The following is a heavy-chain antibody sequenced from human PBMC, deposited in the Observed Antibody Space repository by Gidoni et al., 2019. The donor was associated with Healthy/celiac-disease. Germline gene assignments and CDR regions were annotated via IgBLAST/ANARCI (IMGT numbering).Heavy chain of an antibody. CDR3: ARPSARGNDAFDI. Sequence: EVQLVESGGGLVKPGGSLRLSCAASGFTFSSYSMNWVRQAPGKGLEWVSSISSSSSYIYYADSVKGRFTISRDNAKNSLYLQMNSLRAEDTAVYYCARPSARGNDAFDIWGQGTMVTVSS. CDR1: GFTFSSYS. J-gene: IGHJ3*02. V-gene: IGHV3-21*01. CDR2: ISSSSSYI.